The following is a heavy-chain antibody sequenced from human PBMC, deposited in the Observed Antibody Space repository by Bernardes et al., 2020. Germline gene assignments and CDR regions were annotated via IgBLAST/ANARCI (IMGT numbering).Heavy chain of an antibody. CDR3: ARDNYDYRRIMGVRWYFDL. D-gene: IGHD3-16*01. CDR2: ISAYNGTT. J-gene: IGHJ2*01. Sequence: ASVKVSCKASGYTFTSYGISWVRQAPGQGLEWMGWISAYNGTTTYAQKLQGRVTMTTDTSTSTAYMELRSLRSDDTAVYYCARDNYDYRRIMGVRWYFDLWGRDTLVTV. CDR1: GYTFTSYG. V-gene: IGHV1-18*01.